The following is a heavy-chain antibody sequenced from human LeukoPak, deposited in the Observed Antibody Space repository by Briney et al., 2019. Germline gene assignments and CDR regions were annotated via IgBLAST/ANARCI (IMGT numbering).Heavy chain of an antibody. J-gene: IGHJ2*01. V-gene: IGHV4-39*01. D-gene: IGHD2-21*02. CDR1: GGSISSSRFY. CDR2: IYYSGST. Sequence: SETLSLTCIVSGGSISSSRFYWGRIRQPPGKGLEWIGTIYYSGSTQYNPSLKSRVTISVDTSKNQFSLNLNSMTAADTAVYYCARHVPSDLRIVVVTSDWYFDLWGRGTLVTVSS. CDR3: ARHVPSDLRIVVVTSDWYFDL.